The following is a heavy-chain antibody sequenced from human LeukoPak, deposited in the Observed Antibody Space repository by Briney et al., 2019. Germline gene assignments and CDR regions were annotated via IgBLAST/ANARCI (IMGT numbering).Heavy chain of an antibody. J-gene: IGHJ4*02. CDR3: AKGPLYWSATPLDY. CDR1: GFTFSSYE. CDR2: ISSSGSTI. V-gene: IGHV3-48*03. D-gene: IGHD2-15*01. Sequence: PGGSLRLSCAASGFTFSSYEMNWVRQAPGKGLEWVSYISSSGSTIYYADSVKGRFTISRDNSKNTLYLQMNSLRAEDTAVYYCAKGPLYWSATPLDYWGQGTLVTVSS.